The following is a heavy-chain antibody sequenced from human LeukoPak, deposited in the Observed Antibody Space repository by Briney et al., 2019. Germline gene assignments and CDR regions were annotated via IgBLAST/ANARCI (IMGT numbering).Heavy chain of an antibody. CDR2: MYNTGST. CDR3: ARGMAWGGYYYYGMDV. V-gene: IGHV4-59*12. Sequence: SETLSLTCTVSGGSISSYHWTWMRQAPGKGLEWIGYMYNTGSTNYNPSLKSRDTISAETSKNQFSLKLTSVTAADTAVYYCARGMAWGGYYYYGMDVWGQGTTVTVSS. D-gene: IGHD3-3*01. J-gene: IGHJ6*02. CDR1: GGSISSYH.